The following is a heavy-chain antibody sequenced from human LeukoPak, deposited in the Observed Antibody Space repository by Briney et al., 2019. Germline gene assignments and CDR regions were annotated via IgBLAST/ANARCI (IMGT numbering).Heavy chain of an antibody. J-gene: IGHJ4*02. CDR2: ISGSGGST. D-gene: IGHD5-24*01. Sequence: PGGSLRLSCAASGFTFSSYAMSWVRLAPGKGLEWVSAISGSGGSTYYADSVKGRFTISRDNSKNTLYLQMNSLRAEDTAVYYCKMATPYRIDYWGQGTLVTVSS. CDR3: KMATPYRIDY. V-gene: IGHV3-23*01. CDR1: GFTFSSYA.